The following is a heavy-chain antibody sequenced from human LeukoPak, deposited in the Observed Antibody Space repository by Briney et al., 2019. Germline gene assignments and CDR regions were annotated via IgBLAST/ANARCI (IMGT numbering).Heavy chain of an antibody. CDR1: GFTFSNYM. CDR3: AKSGGYCTNGVCYTPYFDY. V-gene: IGHV3-74*01. CDR2: IKSDGITI. Sequence: GGSLRLSCAASGFTFSNYMMHWVRQAPGKGLVWVSRIKSDGITITYADSVKGRFTISRDNSKNTLYLQMNSLRAEDTAVYYCAKSGGYCTNGVCYTPYFDYWGQGTLVTVSS. J-gene: IGHJ4*02. D-gene: IGHD2-8*01.